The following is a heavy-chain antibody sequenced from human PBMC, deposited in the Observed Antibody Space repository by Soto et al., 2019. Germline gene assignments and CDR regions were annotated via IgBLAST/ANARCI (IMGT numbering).Heavy chain of an antibody. CDR1: GFTFSSYS. CDR2: ISSSSSTI. J-gene: IGHJ6*02. CDR3: AREAGGRIVVVVAAVDYYYGMDV. V-gene: IGHV3-48*02. Sequence: GGSLRLSCAASGFTFSSYSMNWVRQAPGKGLEWVSYISSSSSTIYYADSVKGRFTISRDNAKNSLYLQMNSLRDEDTAVYYCAREAGGRIVVVVAAVDYYYGMDVWGQGTTVTVSS. D-gene: IGHD2-15*01.